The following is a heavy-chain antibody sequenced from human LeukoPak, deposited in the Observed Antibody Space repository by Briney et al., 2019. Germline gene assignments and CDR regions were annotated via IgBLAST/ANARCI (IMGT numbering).Heavy chain of an antibody. J-gene: IGHJ4*02. CDR2: INPNSGGT. D-gene: IGHD3-10*01. CDR1: GYTFTGYY. Sequence: GASVKVSCKASGYTFTGYYMHWVRQAPGQGLEWMGRINPNSGGTNYAQKFQGRVTITRDTSIRTAYMEVRSLRSDDTAVYYCAREGGTYYYGSGSYYKPDYWGQGTLVTVSS. CDR3: AREGGTYYYGSGSYYKPDY. V-gene: IGHV1-2*06.